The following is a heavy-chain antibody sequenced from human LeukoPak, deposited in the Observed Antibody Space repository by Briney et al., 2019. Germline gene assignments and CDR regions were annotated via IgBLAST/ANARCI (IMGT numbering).Heavy chain of an antibody. Sequence: GGSLRLSCAASGFAFSSYSMNWVRQAPGKGLEWFSSISSSSSYIYYADSVKGRFTISRDNAKNSLYLQMNSLRAEDTAVYYCATLDSSGYHYFDYWGQGTLVTVSS. J-gene: IGHJ4*02. V-gene: IGHV3-21*01. CDR1: GFAFSSYS. CDR3: ATLDSSGYHYFDY. CDR2: ISSSSSYI. D-gene: IGHD3-22*01.